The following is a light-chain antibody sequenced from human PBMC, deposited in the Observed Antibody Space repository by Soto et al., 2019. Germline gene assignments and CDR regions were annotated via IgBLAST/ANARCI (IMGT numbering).Light chain of an antibody. Sequence: EIVLTQSPGTLSLSPGDRATLSCRASQTINSNYLAWYQQKHGRAPTLLIYDTSTRATGIPERFSGSGSGRDFTLTISRLEPEDCAVYHCQQYGRSPWKFGQGTK. V-gene: IGKV3-20*01. CDR1: QTINSNY. CDR3: QQYGRSPWK. J-gene: IGKJ1*01. CDR2: DTS.